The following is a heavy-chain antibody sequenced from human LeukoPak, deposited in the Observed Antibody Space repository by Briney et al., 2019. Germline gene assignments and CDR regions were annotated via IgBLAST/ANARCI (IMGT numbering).Heavy chain of an antibody. Sequence: GGSLRLSCAASGFTFSNYYMTWIRQAPGKGLEWVSHISSSGSDMYYADSVKGRSTISRDNAKNSVFLQMNSLRAEDTALYYCASRPLYGDFLDYWGQGTLVTVSS. CDR1: GFTFSNYY. CDR2: ISSSGSDM. D-gene: IGHD4-17*01. V-gene: IGHV3-11*01. J-gene: IGHJ4*02. CDR3: ASRPLYGDFLDY.